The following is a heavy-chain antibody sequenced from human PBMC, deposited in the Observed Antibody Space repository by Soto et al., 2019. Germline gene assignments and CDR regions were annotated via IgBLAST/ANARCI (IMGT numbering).Heavy chain of an antibody. J-gene: IGHJ5*02. D-gene: IGHD3-10*01. V-gene: IGHV4-59*13. Sequence: QVQLQESGPGLVKPSETLSLTCTVSGDSISSYYWSWIRQPPGKGLEWVGYISYTGSTIYNPSLESRATISPDTSKNQVSLSLSSVTVADTAMYYCASVGELPVWFDPWGRGTLVTVSS. CDR2: ISYTGST. CDR3: ASVGELPVWFDP. CDR1: GDSISSYY.